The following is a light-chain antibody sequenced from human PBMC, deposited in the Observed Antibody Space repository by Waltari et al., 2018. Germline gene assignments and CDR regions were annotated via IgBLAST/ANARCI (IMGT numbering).Light chain of an antibody. CDR2: YSS. Sequence: VLTQSPDFQSVTPTEKVTITCRASHSIGSSLHWYQQKSDQSPKLLIKYSSQSFSGVPSRFSGSGSGTDFTLTINNLEAEDAATYYCHQSSSLPWTFGQGTKVEIK. CDR3: HQSSSLPWT. CDR1: HSIGSS. V-gene: IGKV6-21*01. J-gene: IGKJ1*01.